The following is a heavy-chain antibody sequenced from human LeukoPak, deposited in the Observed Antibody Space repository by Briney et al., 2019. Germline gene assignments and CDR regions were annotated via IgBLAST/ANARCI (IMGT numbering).Heavy chain of an antibody. CDR3: ARHVSFYSSSPFGY. CDR2: VNHSGGT. V-gene: IGHV4-34*01. Sequence: SETRSLTCAVYGESFSDSYWTWVRQSPGKGLEWIGEVNHSGGTDYNPSLKSRVTMSVDTSKNQFSLKMSSVTAADTAVYYCARHVSFYSSSPFGYWGQGTLVTVSS. J-gene: IGHJ4*02. D-gene: IGHD6-6*01. CDR1: GESFSDSY.